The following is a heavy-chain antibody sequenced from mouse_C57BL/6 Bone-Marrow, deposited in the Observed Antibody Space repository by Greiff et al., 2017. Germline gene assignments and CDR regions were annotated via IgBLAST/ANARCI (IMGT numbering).Heavy chain of an antibody. V-gene: IGHV1-47*01. CDR2: FHPYNDDT. D-gene: IGHD4-1*01. CDR1: GYTFTTYP. CDR3: ARLNWDVGYFDY. Sequence: VQLQQSGAELLKPGASVKMSCKASGYTFTTYPIEWMKQNHGKSLEWIGNFHPYNDDTKYNEKFKGKATLTVEKSSSTVYLELSRLTSDDSAVYYCARLNWDVGYFDYWGQGTTLTVSS. J-gene: IGHJ2*01.